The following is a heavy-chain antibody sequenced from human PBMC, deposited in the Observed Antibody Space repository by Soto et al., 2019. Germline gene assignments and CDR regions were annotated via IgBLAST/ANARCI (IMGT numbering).Heavy chain of an antibody. Sequence: EAQLVESGGGLVQPGGSLRLSCAASGCTFSSYEMHWVRQAPGKGLEYVSGIINNGAHTDYAKSLKGRFTISRDNSENTLYLQMGSLRAEDMALYYCARRGYGSRWPNVYMDVWGKGTTVTVSS. CDR2: IINNGAHT. CDR3: ARRGYGSRWPNVYMDV. CDR1: GCTFSSYE. J-gene: IGHJ6*03. V-gene: IGHV3-64*01. D-gene: IGHD6-13*01.